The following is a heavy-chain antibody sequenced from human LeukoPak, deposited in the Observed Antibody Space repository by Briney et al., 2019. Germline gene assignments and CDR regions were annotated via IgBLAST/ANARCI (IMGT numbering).Heavy chain of an antibody. V-gene: IGHV1-46*01. J-gene: IGHJ4*02. D-gene: IGHD6-13*01. CDR2: INPSGGST. CDR3: ARVTSGYSSPPDY. CDR1: LYTFTTYY. Sequence: GAPLKGSCKASLYTFTTYYMHCVRQAPGQGLECMGIINPSGGSTSYAQKFQGRVTMTRDTSTSTVYMELSSLRSEDTAVYYCARVTSGYSSPPDYWGQGTLVTVSS.